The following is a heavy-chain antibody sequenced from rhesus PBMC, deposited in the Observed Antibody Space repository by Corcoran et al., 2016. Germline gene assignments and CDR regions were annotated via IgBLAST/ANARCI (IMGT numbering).Heavy chain of an antibody. CDR1: GYTFTDYY. CDR3: ARGDSNYHYGLDS. D-gene: IGHD4-23*01. V-gene: IGHV1S2*01. J-gene: IGHJ6*01. CDR2: INPYNGNP. Sequence: QVQLVQSGAEVKKPGSSVKVSCKASGYTFTDYYMHWVRQAPRQGLEWMGWINPYNGNPKYAQKFQGRVTMTRDTSTSTAYMELSSLRSEDTAVYYCARGDSNYHYGLDSWGQGVVVTVSS.